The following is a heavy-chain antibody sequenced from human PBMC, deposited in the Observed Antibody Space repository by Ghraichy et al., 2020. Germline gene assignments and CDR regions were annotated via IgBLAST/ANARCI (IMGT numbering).Heavy chain of an antibody. CDR1: GFTFDDYA. V-gene: IGHV3-9*01. J-gene: IGHJ4*02. CDR2: ISWNSGSI. Sequence: GGSLRLSCAASGFTFDDYAMHWVRQAPGKGLEWVSGISWNSGSIGYADSVKGRFTISRDNAKNSLYLQMNSLRAEDTALYYCAKGPRIYSSGFPQKAWFDYWGQGTLVTVSS. CDR3: AKGPRIYSSGFPQKAWFDY. D-gene: IGHD6-19*01.